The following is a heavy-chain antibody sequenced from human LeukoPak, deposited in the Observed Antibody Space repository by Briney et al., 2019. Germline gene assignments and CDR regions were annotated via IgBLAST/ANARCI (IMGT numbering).Heavy chain of an antibody. Sequence: SETLSLTCTVSGVSIRTFYWSWIRQPPGKGLEWIGYIYYSGNTNYNPSLKSRVTMSVDTSKNQFSLELSSVTAADTAVYYCARSVDDIAARPHHYYYYYMDVWGKGTTVTVSS. V-gene: IGHV4-59*08. CDR2: IYYSGNT. J-gene: IGHJ6*03. CDR1: GVSIRTFY. CDR3: ARSVDDIAARPHHYYYYYMDV. D-gene: IGHD6-6*01.